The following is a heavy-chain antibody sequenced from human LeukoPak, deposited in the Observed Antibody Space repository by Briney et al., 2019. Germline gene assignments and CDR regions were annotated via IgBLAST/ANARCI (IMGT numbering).Heavy chain of an antibody. D-gene: IGHD6-19*01. Sequence: EPGGSLRLSCAASGFTFSSYSMNWVRQAPGKGLEWVSYISGSSTTIQYADSVKGRFTISRDNAKNSLYLQMDSLSAEDTAVYYCARVQVGGTGRGPLDWGQGTLVTVSS. CDR3: ARVQVGGTGRGPLD. CDR1: GFTFSSYS. V-gene: IGHV3-48*01. J-gene: IGHJ4*02. CDR2: ISGSSTTI.